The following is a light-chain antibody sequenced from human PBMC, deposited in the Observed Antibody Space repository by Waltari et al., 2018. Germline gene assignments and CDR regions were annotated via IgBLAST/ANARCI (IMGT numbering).Light chain of an antibody. V-gene: IGKV3-15*01. CDR3: QQYNSWPRT. CDR2: AAS. Sequence: EVMMTQSPATLSVSPGERATLSCRASQSVSSDLAWYQQKAGQAPRLLIYAASTRATGIPARFSGSGSGTEFTLTISSPQSEDFAVYYCQQYNSWPRTFGLGTKVETK. J-gene: IGKJ1*01. CDR1: QSVSSD.